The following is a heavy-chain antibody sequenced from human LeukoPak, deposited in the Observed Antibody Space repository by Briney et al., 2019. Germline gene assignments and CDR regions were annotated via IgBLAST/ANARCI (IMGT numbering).Heavy chain of an antibody. Sequence: GASVKVSCKASGYTFTSYGISWMRQAPGQGLEWMGWISAYNGNTNYAQKLQGRVTMTTDTSTSTAYMELRSLRSDDTAVYYCARASTYYDFWSGYYSDYWGQGTLVTVSS. CDR3: ARASTYYDFWSGYYSDY. J-gene: IGHJ4*02. D-gene: IGHD3-3*01. CDR1: GYTFTSYG. V-gene: IGHV1-18*01. CDR2: ISAYNGNT.